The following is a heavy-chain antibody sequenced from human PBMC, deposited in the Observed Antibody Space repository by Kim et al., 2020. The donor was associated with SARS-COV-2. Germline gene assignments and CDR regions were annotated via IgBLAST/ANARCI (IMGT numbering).Heavy chain of an antibody. D-gene: IGHD6-13*01. CDR2: IYYSGST. V-gene: IGHV4-31*03. CDR1: GGSISSGGYY. Sequence: SETLSLTCTVSGGSISSGGYYWSWIRQHPGKGLEWIGYIYYSGSTYYNPSLKSRVTISVDTSKNQFSLKLSSVTAADTAVYYCATGGIDSSSWYAWGQGTLVTVSS. CDR3: ATGGIDSSSWYA. J-gene: IGHJ4*02.